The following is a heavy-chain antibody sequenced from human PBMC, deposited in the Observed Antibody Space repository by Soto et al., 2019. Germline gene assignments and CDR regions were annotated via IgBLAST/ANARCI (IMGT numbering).Heavy chain of an antibody. CDR1: GGSISSGDYY. CDR2: IYYSGST. J-gene: IGHJ4*02. V-gene: IGHV4-30-4*01. D-gene: IGHD5-18*01. Sequence: SETLSLTCTVSGGSISSGDYYWSWIRQPPGKGLEWIGYIYYSGSTYYNPSLKSRVTISVDTSKNQFSLKLSSVTAADTAVYYCARTDTAMVHFDYWGQGTLVTAPQ. CDR3: ARTDTAMVHFDY.